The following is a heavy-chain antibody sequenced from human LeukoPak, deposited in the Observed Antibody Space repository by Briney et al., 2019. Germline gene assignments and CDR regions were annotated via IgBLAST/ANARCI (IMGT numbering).Heavy chain of an antibody. J-gene: IGHJ3*02. D-gene: IGHD3-22*01. V-gene: IGHV3-48*03. CDR1: GFTFSSYE. CDR2: ISTSGTTI. Sequence: GGSLRLSCAASGFTFSSYEMNWVRQAPGKGLEWVSYISTSGTTINYADSVKGRFTISRDNAKNSLYLQMKSLRAEDTAVYYCARREYYYDSSGQRDAFDIWGQGTTVIVSS. CDR3: ARREYYYDSSGQRDAFDI.